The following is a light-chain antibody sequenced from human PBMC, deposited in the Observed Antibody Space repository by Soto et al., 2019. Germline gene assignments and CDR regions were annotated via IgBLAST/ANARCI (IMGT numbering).Light chain of an antibody. CDR2: SNN. J-gene: IGLJ3*02. CDR1: SSNIGSNN. CDR3: AVWDDSLTGWV. V-gene: IGLV1-44*01. Sequence: QAVVTQPPSASGTPGQRVTISCSGSSSNIGSNNVNWYQQLPGTTPKLLMYSNNQRPSGVPDRFSGSKSGTSASLAISGLQSEDEADYYCAVWDDSLTGWVFGGGTKLTVL.